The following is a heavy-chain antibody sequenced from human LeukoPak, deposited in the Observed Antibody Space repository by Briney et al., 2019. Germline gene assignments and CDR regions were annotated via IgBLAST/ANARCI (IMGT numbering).Heavy chain of an antibody. J-gene: IGHJ6*03. V-gene: IGHV3-7*01. CDR2: IKQDGSEK. CDR3: ARDRSYSSSWYAHSYYYYSYMDV. D-gene: IGHD6-13*01. Sequence: PGGSLRLSCAASGFTFSSYWMSWVRQAPGKGLEWVANIKQDGSEKYYVDSVKGRFTISRDNAKNALYLQMNSLRAEDTAVYYCARDRSYSSSWYAHSYYYYSYMDVWGKGTTVTVSS. CDR1: GFTFSSYW.